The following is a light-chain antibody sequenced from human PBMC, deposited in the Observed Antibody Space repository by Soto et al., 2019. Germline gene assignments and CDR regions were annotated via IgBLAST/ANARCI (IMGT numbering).Light chain of an antibody. CDR3: QKYSSVPV. CDR1: QGIRNF. J-gene: IGKJ3*01. V-gene: IGKV1-27*01. Sequence: DIQMTQSPTSLSASVGDRVTITCRASQGIRNFVAWYQQKPGKPPKLLIYAAPTLQSGVPSRFSGSGSGTDFTLTINSLQPEDVATYSCQKYSSVPVFGPGTKVEIK. CDR2: AAP.